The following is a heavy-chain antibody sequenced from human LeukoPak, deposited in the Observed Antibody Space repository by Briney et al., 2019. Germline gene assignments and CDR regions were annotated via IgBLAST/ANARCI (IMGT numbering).Heavy chain of an antibody. V-gene: IGHV3-30-3*01. CDR3: ARGDDSSGYFYSYFDN. CDR2: ISYDGSNK. CDR1: GFPFSRYV. Sequence: GGSLRLSCAASGFPFSRYVMHWVRQAPGKGLEWVSFISYDGSNKYYADSVKGRFTISRDNSKNTLDLQMNSLRIEDTAMYYCARGDDSSGYFYSYFDNWGQGTLVTVSP. J-gene: IGHJ4*02. D-gene: IGHD3-22*01.